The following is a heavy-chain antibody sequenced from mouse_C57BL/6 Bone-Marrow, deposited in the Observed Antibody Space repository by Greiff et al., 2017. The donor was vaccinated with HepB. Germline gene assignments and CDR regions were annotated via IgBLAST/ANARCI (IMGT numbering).Heavy chain of an antibody. CDR3: ARQELRLRAYYYAMDY. D-gene: IGHD3-2*02. CDR1: GFTFSSYT. J-gene: IGHJ4*01. CDR2: ISGGGGNT. V-gene: IGHV5-9*01. Sequence: EVKLLESGGGLVKPGGSLKLSCAASGFTFSSYTMSWVRQTPEKRLEWVATISGGGGNTYYPDSVKGRFTISRDNAKNTLYLQMSSLRSEDTALYYCARQELRLRAYYYAMDYWGQGTSVTVSS.